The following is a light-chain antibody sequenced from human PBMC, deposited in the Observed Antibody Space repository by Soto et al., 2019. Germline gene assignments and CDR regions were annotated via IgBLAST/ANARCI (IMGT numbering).Light chain of an antibody. J-gene: IGKJ1*01. CDR1: QSIDNW. Sequence: DNQMTQAPSTLSESVGDRVTITCRTSQSIDNWLAWYQQKPGKAPKVLIYDASNLESGVPSRFSGSGSGTEFTLTISSLQPDDFATYYCQQYNSYWTWTFGQGTKV. CDR3: QQYNSYWTWT. V-gene: IGKV1-5*01. CDR2: DAS.